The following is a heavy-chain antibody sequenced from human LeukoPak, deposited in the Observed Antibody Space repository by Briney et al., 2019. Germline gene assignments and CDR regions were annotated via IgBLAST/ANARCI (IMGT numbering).Heavy chain of an antibody. Sequence: GGSLRLSRAASGFPFSDYSLNWVRQAPGKGLEWVSSISRSGSYIYYADSVKGRFTISRDDAKKSLYLQMNGLRAEDTAVYYCARDRDFGVGNWFDPWGQGTLVTVSS. CDR2: ISRSGSYI. J-gene: IGHJ5*02. CDR3: ARDRDFGVGNWFDP. D-gene: IGHD3-3*01. V-gene: IGHV3-21*01. CDR1: GFPFSDYS.